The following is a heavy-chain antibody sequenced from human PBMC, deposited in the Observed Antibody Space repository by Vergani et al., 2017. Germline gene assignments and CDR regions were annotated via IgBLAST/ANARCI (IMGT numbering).Heavy chain of an antibody. CDR2: MYNSGST. V-gene: IGHV4-59*01. Sequence: QVRLQESGPGLVKPSETLSLTCSVSGGSMSGYYWSWIRQPPGKELEWIGCMYNSGSTNYNPYLETRITISGDTSKRQFSLRLTSVTAADSAIYYCAGDTHSWQGSDRWGQGLLVSVSS. J-gene: IGHJ5*02. CDR1: GGSMSGYY. CDR3: AGDTHSWQGSDR. D-gene: IGHD6-13*01.